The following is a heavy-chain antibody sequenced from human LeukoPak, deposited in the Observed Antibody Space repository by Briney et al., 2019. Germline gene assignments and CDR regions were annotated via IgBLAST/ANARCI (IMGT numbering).Heavy chain of an antibody. CDR3: ARNPDSSGYYPWGLDY. J-gene: IGHJ4*02. V-gene: IGHV3-11*06. CDR2: ISSSSSYI. CDR1: GFTFSDYY. D-gene: IGHD3-22*01. Sequence: GGSLRLSCAASGFTFSDYYMSWIRQAPGKGLEWVSSISSSSSYIYYADSVKGRFTISRDNAKNSLYLQMNSLRAEDTAVYYCARNPDSSGYYPWGLDYWGQGTLVTVSS.